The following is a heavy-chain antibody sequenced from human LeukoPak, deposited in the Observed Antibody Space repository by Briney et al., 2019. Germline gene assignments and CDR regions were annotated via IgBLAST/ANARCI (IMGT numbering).Heavy chain of an antibody. V-gene: IGHV4-4*07. Sequence: SETLSLTCTVSGGSISSYYWSWIRPPAGKGLEWIGRIYTSGSTNYNPSLKSRVTMSVDTSKNQFSLKLSSVTAADTAVYYCARVGSGSYVYYFDYWGQGTLVTVSS. D-gene: IGHD1-26*01. CDR2: IYTSGST. J-gene: IGHJ4*02. CDR3: ARVGSGSYVYYFDY. CDR1: GGSISSYY.